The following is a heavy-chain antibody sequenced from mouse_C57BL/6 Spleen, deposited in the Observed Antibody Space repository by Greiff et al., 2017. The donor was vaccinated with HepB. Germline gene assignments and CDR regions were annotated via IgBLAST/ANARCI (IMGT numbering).Heavy chain of an antibody. CDR1: GYTFTSYW. Sequence: QVHVKQPGAELVRPGTSVKLSCKASGYTFTSYWMHWVKQRPGQGLEWIGVIDPSDSYTNYNQKFKGKATLTVDTSSSTAYMQLSSLTSEDSAVYYCALITTVVAPAMDYWGQGTSVTVSS. J-gene: IGHJ4*01. D-gene: IGHD1-1*01. CDR2: IDPSDSYT. V-gene: IGHV1-59*01. CDR3: ALITTVVAPAMDY.